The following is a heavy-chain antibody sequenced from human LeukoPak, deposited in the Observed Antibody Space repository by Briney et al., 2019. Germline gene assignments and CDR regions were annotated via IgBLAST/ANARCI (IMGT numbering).Heavy chain of an antibody. V-gene: IGHV3-23*01. CDR1: GFTFSSYS. CDR3: AKGSRDGYKGDLDY. D-gene: IGHD5-24*01. CDR2: ISGSGGST. Sequence: GGSLRLSCAASGFTFSSYSMNWVRQAPGKGLEWVSAISGSGGSTYYADSVKGRFTISRDNSKNTLYLQMNSLRAEDTAVYYCAKGSRDGYKGDLDYWGQGTLVTVSS. J-gene: IGHJ4*02.